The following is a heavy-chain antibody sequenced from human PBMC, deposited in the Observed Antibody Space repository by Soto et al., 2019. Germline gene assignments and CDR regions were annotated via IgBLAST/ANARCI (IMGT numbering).Heavy chain of an antibody. CDR2: ISGSSGGI. D-gene: IGHD2-15*01. CDR3: TKWSRLCSGTTGCFYFYAMDV. V-gene: IGHV3-23*01. Sequence: EEHLLESGGGLVQPGGSLRLSCAASGFSFGGYAMSWVRQAPGKGLEWVSTISGSSGGIYYADSVRGRFTISRDNSKNTLSLQVSSLRAEDTAVYYCTKWSRLCSGTTGCFYFYAMDVWGQGTTVTVSS. J-gene: IGHJ6*02. CDR1: GFSFGGYA.